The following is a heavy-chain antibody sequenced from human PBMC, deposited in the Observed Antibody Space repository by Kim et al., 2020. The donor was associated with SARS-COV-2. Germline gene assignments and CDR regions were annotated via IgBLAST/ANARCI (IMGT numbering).Heavy chain of an antibody. V-gene: IGHV3-33*06. CDR3: AKGRDGYPIDY. D-gene: IGHD5-12*01. Sequence: KYYGDSVQGRFTISRDNSKNTLYLHMNSLRAEDTAVYYCAKGRDGYPIDYWGQGTLVTVSS. J-gene: IGHJ4*02. CDR2: K.